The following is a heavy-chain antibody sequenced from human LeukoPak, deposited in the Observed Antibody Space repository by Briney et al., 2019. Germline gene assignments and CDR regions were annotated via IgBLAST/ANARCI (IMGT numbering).Heavy chain of an antibody. CDR3: ARDLRSGSYLNWFDP. Sequence: SETLSLTCAVTGYSISYGYYWGWIRPPPGKGLEWIGRIYHSGSTYYNPSLKSRVTISVDTSKNQFSLNLGSVTAADTAVYYCARDLRSGSYLNWFDPWGQGTLVTVSS. D-gene: IGHD3-10*01. V-gene: IGHV4-38-2*02. J-gene: IGHJ5*02. CDR1: GYSISYGYY. CDR2: IYHSGST.